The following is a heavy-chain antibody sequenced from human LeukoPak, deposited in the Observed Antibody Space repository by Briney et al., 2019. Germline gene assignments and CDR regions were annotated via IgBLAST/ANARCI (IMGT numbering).Heavy chain of an antibody. CDR3: ARGDHSSVYRVY. Sequence: PGGSLRLSCAASGFTFSSYNMNWVRQAPGKGLEWVSSISSSSSYIYYADSVKGRFTISRDNAKNSLYLQMNSLRAEDTAVYYCARGDHSSVYRVYGGQGTLVTVSS. D-gene: IGHD3-22*01. CDR2: ISSSSSYI. J-gene: IGHJ4*02. CDR1: GFTFSSYN. V-gene: IGHV3-21*01.